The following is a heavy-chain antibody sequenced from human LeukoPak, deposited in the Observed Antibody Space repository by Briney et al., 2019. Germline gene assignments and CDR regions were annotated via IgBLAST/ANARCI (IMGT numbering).Heavy chain of an antibody. CDR2: ISSSSDHI. CDR1: GFTFSS. J-gene: IGHJ3*02. D-gene: IGHD6-13*01. CDR3: ARDRSGSWYAFDI. Sequence: GGSLRLSCAASGFTFSSMNWVRQAPGKGLEWVSFISSSSDHIYYADSVKGRFTISRDIAKNSLYLQMNSLRAEDTAVYYCARDRSGSWYAFDIWGQGTMVTVSS. V-gene: IGHV3-21*06.